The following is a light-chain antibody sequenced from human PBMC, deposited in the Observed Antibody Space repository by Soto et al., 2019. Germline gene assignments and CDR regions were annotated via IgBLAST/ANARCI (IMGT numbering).Light chain of an antibody. CDR1: QSVSSN. J-gene: IGKJ5*01. V-gene: IGKV3-15*01. CDR3: QQYNNWPSIT. Sequence: VITQSPATLSVSPGERATLSCRASQSVSSNLAWYQQKPGQAPRLLIYGASTRATGIPARFSGSGSGTEFTLTISSLQSEDFAVYYCQQYNNWPSITFGQGTRLEI. CDR2: GAS.